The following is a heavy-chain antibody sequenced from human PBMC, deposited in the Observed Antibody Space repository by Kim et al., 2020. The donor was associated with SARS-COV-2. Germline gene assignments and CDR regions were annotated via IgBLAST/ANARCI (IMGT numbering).Heavy chain of an antibody. D-gene: IGHD3-3*01. CDR3: AREGITIFGVVIPFDY. J-gene: IGHJ4*02. CDR1: GFTFSSYS. V-gene: IGHV3-48*02. CDR2: ISSSSSTI. Sequence: GGSLRLSCAASGFTFSSYSMNWVRQAPGKGLEWVSYISSSSSTIYYADSVKGRFTISRDNAKNSLYLQMNSLRDEDTAVYYCAREGITIFGVVIPFDYWGQGTLVTVSS.